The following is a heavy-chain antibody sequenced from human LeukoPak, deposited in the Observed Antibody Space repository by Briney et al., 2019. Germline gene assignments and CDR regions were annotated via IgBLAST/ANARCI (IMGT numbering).Heavy chain of an antibody. Sequence: PGGSLRLSCAASGFTFSSYWMSWVRQAPGKGLEWVANIKQDGSEKYYVDSVKGRFTISRDNAKNSLYLQMNSLRAEDTAVYYCARDTPLRFLEWLPHYYYYMDVWGKGTTVTVSS. V-gene: IGHV3-7*01. CDR1: GFTFSSYW. CDR2: IKQDGSEK. D-gene: IGHD3-3*01. CDR3: ARDTPLRFLEWLPHYYYYMDV. J-gene: IGHJ6*03.